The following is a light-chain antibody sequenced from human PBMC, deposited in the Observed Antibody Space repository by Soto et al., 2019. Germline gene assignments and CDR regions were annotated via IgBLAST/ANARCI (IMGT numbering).Light chain of an antibody. CDR1: HNDIGTYDY. V-gene: IGLV2-14*03. J-gene: IGLJ1*01. CDR3: SSFTSNRIYV. Sequence: QSVLTQPASLSASPGQSITISCTGNHNDIGTYDYVSWYQQHPGRAPRLLIHGVTTRPSGISGRFSASKSGLTASLTISGLQPEDEADYYCSSFTSNRIYVFGPGTKVTVL. CDR2: GVT.